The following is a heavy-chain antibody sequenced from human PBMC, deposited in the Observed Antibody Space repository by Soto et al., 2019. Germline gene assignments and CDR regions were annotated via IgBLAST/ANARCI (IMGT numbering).Heavy chain of an antibody. J-gene: IGHJ3*02. D-gene: IGHD1-26*01. CDR3: ARGIAGAASGRAFNI. CDR2: IYNCVST. CDR1: GGYLSNDY. Sequence: SETLSLTCTVSGGYLSNDYWRWIRQPPGKELELIGYIYNCVSTNYIPSLKTRVTISVDTSKNPFSLRLSSVSSADTAVYYCARGIAGAASGRAFNIWGQGTMVTVSS. V-gene: IGHV4-59*01.